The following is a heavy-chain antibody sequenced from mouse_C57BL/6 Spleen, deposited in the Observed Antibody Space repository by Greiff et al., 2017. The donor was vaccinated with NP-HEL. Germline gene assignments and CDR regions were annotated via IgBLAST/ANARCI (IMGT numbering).Heavy chain of an antibody. Sequence: VQLQQSGPELVKPGASVKISCKASGYTFTDYYMNWVKQSHGQSLEWIGDINPNNGGTSYNQKFKGKATLTVDKSSSTAYMELRSLTSEDSAGYYGAARTTVVHWGQGTLVTVSA. CDR2: INPNNGGT. J-gene: IGHJ3*01. D-gene: IGHD1-1*01. CDR3: AARTTVVH. V-gene: IGHV1-26*01. CDR1: GYTFTDYY.